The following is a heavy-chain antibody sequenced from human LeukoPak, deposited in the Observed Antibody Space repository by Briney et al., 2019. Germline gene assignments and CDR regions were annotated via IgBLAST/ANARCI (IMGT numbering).Heavy chain of an antibody. D-gene: IGHD3-22*01. CDR3: AADYYDSSGYSSGGYDFDY. Sequence: GRSLRLSCAASGFTFSDYAMHWVRQAPGKGLDWVAVISYDGSNKYYADSVKGRFTISRDNSKNTLYLQMNSLRAEDTAVYYCAADYYDSSGYSSGGYDFDYWGQGTLVTVSS. J-gene: IGHJ4*02. CDR2: ISYDGSNK. V-gene: IGHV3-30*04. CDR1: GFTFSDYA.